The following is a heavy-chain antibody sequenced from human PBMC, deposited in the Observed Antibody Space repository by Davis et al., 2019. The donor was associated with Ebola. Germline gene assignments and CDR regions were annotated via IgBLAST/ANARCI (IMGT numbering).Heavy chain of an antibody. D-gene: IGHD2-2*01. CDR3: ARGWKDIVVVPAAMRGSTKEVRYDY. CDR2: IHTDGSST. J-gene: IGHJ4*02. Sequence: GESLIISCVASGFTFSSYWMHWVRHAPGKVLEWVSRIHTDGSSTSCADSVKGRFTISSDNANNTLYLQMNRLRAEDTAVYYCARGWKDIVVVPAAMRGSTKEVRYDYWDQGTLVTVSS. CDR1: GFTFSSYW. V-gene: IGHV3-74*01.